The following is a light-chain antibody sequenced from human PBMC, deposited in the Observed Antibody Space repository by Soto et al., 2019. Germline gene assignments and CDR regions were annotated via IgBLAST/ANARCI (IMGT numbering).Light chain of an antibody. J-gene: IGKJ1*01. V-gene: IGKV3-20*01. Sequence: EIVLTQSPGTLSLSPGERATLSCRASQSISSSYFAWYQQKPGQAPRLLIYGASTRATGIPDRFSGSGSGTNFNLTISRLEPEDFAVYYCQQYYSSAPWTFGQGTKVEIK. CDR2: GAS. CDR3: QQYYSSAPWT. CDR1: QSISSSY.